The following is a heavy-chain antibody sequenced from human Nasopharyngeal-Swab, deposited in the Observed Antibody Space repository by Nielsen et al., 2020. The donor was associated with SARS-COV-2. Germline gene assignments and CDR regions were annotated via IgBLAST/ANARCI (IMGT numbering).Heavy chain of an antibody. V-gene: IGHV4-34*01. CDR3: ARGPALVIRKTLSSGFDI. Sequence: GSLRLSCAVFGGSFSGSHWSWIRQPPGRGLEWIGEINHSGSTMYIPSLKSRVTISVDTSKNQFSLNLTSVTAADTAMYYCARGPALVIRKTLSSGFDIWGQGTMVTVSS. CDR1: GGSFSGSH. CDR2: INHSGST. D-gene: IGHD3-10*01. J-gene: IGHJ3*02.